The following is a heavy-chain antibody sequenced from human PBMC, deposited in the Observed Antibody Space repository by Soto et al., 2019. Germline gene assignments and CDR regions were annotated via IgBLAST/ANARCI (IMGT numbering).Heavy chain of an antibody. J-gene: IGHJ4*02. CDR1: GGTFSTYA. Sequence: QVQLVQSGAEVKNPESSGKVSCKAPGGTFSTYAISWVRQAPGQGLEWMGGIIPMFGTANYAQRFQDRVTITADESTNTVYMGLSSLRSEDPAVYFCASGIQLWLRRINNGYSGWGQGTLVTVSS. CDR3: ASGIQLWLRRINNGYSG. V-gene: IGHV1-69*12. D-gene: IGHD5-18*01. CDR2: IIPMFGTA.